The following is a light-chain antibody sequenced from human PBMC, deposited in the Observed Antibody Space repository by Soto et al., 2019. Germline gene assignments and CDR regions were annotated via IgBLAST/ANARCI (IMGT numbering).Light chain of an antibody. CDR1: QSVSRR. J-gene: IGKJ5*01. Sequence: DIQMTQSPSTLSASVGARITITCRASQSVSRRLAWFQQKPGKAPKLLIYDASSLESGVPSRFSGRGSRPEFTLTISSLQPDDCATYYCHTYNSYSLHTFGQGTRLEIK. CDR3: HTYNSYSLHT. V-gene: IGKV1-5*01. CDR2: DAS.